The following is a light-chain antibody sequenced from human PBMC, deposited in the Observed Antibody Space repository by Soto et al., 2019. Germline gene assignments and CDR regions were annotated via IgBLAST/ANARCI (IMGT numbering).Light chain of an antibody. V-gene: IGLV2-8*01. CDR2: EVS. Sequence: QSALTQPPSASGSPGQSVTISCTGTSSDVGGYNSVSWYQHHPGKAPKLMIYEVSKRPSGVPDRFSGSKSGNTASLTVSGPRADDEADYYCSSYAGSSSFVGFGGGTKVTVL. CDR1: SSDVGGYNS. CDR3: SSYAGSSSFVG. J-gene: IGLJ3*02.